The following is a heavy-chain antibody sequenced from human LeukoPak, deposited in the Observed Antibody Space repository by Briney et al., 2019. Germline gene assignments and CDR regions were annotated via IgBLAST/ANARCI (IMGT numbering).Heavy chain of an antibody. D-gene: IGHD6-19*01. J-gene: IGHJ4*02. CDR2: ISWDGGHT. V-gene: IGHV3-43D*03. Sequence: GGSLRLSCAASGFTFDNYAMHWVRQTPGKGLEWVSLISWDGGHTSYTDSVKGRFTISRDNSKNSLYLQMNSLRPEDTALYYCAKDGSSMSRWLILEYYFDYWGQGTLVTVSS. CDR3: AKDGSSMSRWLILEYYFDY. CDR1: GFTFDNYA.